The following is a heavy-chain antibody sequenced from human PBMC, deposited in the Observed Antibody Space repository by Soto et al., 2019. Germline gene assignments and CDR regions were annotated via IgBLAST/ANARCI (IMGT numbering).Heavy chain of an antibody. CDR2: IFDNGDV. V-gene: IGHV4-59*01. CDR1: GVSSTSFY. D-gene: IGHD3-16*01. CDR3: ARGWGSKWYYFDS. Sequence: QVRLQESGPGLVRPSETLPLTCTVSGVSSTSFYWSWIRQSPGKGLEWIGYIFDNGDVKYNPSLMSRLTMSIDMSKNEFSLRLKSVTAADTAMYYCARGWGSKWYYFDSWGEGTLVTVSS. J-gene: IGHJ4*02.